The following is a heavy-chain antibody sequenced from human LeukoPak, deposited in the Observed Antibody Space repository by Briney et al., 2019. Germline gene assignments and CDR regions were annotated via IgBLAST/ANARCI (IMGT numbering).Heavy chain of an antibody. CDR3: AREWGYSYGTYFDY. CDR1: GLTFSSYW. D-gene: IGHD5-18*01. Sequence: GGSLRLSCAASGLTFSSYWMSWVRQAPGKGLEWVANIKQDGSEKYYVDSVKGRFTISRDNAKNSLYLQMNSMRAEDTAVYYCAREWGYSYGTYFDYWGQGTLVTVSS. V-gene: IGHV3-7*01. CDR2: IKQDGSEK. J-gene: IGHJ4*02.